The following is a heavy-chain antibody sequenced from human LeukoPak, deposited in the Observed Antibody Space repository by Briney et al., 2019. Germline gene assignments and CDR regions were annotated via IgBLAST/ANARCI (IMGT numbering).Heavy chain of an antibody. CDR3: ARPKVDGDAFDI. J-gene: IGHJ3*02. V-gene: IGHV3-30*02. CDR2: IRYDGSNK. Sequence: GGPLRLSCAASGFTFSSYGMHWVRQAPGKGLEWVAFIRYDGSNKYYADSVKGRFTISRDNSKNTLYLQMNSLRAEDTAVYYCARPKVDGDAFDIWGQGTMVTVSS. CDR1: GFTFSSYG. D-gene: IGHD6-19*01.